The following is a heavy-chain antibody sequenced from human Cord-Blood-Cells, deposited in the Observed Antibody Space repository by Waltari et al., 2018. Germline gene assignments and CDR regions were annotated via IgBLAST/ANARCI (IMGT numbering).Heavy chain of an antibody. CDR1: GGSISSSSYY. D-gene: IGHD1-26*01. Sequence: QLQLQESGPGLVKPSETLSLTCTVSGGSISSSSYYWGWIRQPPGKGLEGIGSIYYSGSTYYNPSLKSRVTISVDTSKNQFSLKLSSVTAADTAVYYCARRGGGSYLDYWGQGTLVTVSS. CDR2: IYYSGST. J-gene: IGHJ4*02. V-gene: IGHV4-39*01. CDR3: ARRGGGSYLDY.